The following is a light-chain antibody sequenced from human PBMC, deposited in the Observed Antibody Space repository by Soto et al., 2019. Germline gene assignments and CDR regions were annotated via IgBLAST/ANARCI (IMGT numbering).Light chain of an antibody. J-gene: IGKJ1*01. Sequence: EIVLTQSPATLSLSPGERATLSCRASQSVSSYLAWYQQKHGQAPRLLIYDASHRATGIPARFSGSGSGTDFTLTISNLEPEDFAVYYCQQRSNWWTFGQGTKVEIK. V-gene: IGKV3-11*01. CDR2: DAS. CDR1: QSVSSY. CDR3: QQRSNWWT.